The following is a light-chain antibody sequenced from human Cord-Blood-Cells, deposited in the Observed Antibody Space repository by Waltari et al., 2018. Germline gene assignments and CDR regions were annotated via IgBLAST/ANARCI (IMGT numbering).Light chain of an antibody. CDR1: QSISSW. Sequence: DIQMTQSPSTLSASVGDRVTITCRASQSISSWLAWYQQKPGKAPKLLIYKASSLESGVPSRFSGSGSGTEFTLTISSLQPDDFATYYCQQYNSYLFTFGPGTKVGIK. J-gene: IGKJ3*01. CDR3: QQYNSYLFT. CDR2: KAS. V-gene: IGKV1-5*03.